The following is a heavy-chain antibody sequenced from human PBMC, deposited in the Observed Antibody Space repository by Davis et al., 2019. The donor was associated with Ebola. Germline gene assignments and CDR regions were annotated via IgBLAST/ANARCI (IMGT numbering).Heavy chain of an antibody. CDR3: ARVLDYYYYGMDV. Sequence: PSETLSLTCTVSGGSISSHYWSWIRQPPGKGLEWIGYIYYSGSTNYNPSLKSRVTISVDTSKNQFSLKLSSVTAADTAVYYCARVLDYYYYGMDVWGQGTTVTVSS. J-gene: IGHJ6*02. CDR1: GGSISSHY. V-gene: IGHV4-59*11. CDR2: IYYSGST.